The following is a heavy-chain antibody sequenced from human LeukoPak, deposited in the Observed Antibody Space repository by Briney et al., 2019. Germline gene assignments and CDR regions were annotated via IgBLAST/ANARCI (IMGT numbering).Heavy chain of an antibody. J-gene: IGHJ4*02. CDR3: ARHGLQNYYDSSGYYYY. CDR1: GYSFTSYW. D-gene: IGHD3-22*01. CDR2: IYPGDSDT. V-gene: IGHV5-51*01. Sequence: GESLKISCKGSGYSFTSYWIGWVRQMPGKGLEWMGIIYPGDSDTRYSPCFQGQVTISADKSISTAYLQWSSLKASDTAMYYCARHGLQNYYDSSGYYYYWGQGTLVTVSS.